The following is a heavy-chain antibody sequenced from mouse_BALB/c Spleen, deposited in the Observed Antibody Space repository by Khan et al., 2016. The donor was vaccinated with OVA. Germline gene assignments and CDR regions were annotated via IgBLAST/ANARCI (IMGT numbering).Heavy chain of an antibody. CDR2: IWGDGNT. CDR3: AKDRGYYAVDY. V-gene: IGHV2-3*01. CDR1: GFSLTSYG. Sequence: QMQLEESGPGLVAPSQSLSITCTVSGFSLTSYGVSWVRQPPGKGLEWLGVIWGDGNTNFHSALRSRLSISKDNSKSQVFLKLNSLQTDDTATYYCAKDRGYYAVDYWGQGTSGTVSS. J-gene: IGHJ4*01.